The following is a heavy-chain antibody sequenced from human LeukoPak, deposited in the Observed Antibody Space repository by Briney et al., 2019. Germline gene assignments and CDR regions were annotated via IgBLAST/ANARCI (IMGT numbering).Heavy chain of an antibody. CDR3: ATYGSGSYYNPPLFDY. D-gene: IGHD3-10*01. Sequence: SETLSLTCAVYGGSFSGYYWSWIRQPPGKGLEWIGEINHSGSTNYNPSLKSRVTISVDTSKNQFSLKLSSVTAADTAVYYCATYGSGSYYNPPLFDYWGQGTLVTVSS. CDR2: INHSGST. CDR1: GGSFSGYY. J-gene: IGHJ4*02. V-gene: IGHV4-34*01.